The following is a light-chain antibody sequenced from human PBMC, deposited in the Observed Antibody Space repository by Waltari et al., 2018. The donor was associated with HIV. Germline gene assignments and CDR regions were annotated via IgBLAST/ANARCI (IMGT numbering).Light chain of an antibody. Sequence: SYELTQPPSVSVSPGQTARITCSGDALPKQHAYWYQQKPGQAPVLVIYKDSERPSGIPGRFFGSSSGTTVTLTISGVQAEDEADYYCQSADSSGTPWVFGGGTKLTVL. CDR3: QSADSSGTPWV. V-gene: IGLV3-25*03. CDR1: ALPKQH. CDR2: KDS. J-gene: IGLJ3*02.